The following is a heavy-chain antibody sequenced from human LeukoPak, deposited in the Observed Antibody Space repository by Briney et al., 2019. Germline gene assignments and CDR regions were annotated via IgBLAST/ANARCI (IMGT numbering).Heavy chain of an antibody. V-gene: IGHV3-7*03. Sequence: GGSLRLSCAASGFPFSSYWMSWVRQAPGKGLEWVANIRHDGSETYYVDSLRGRFTISRDNAKNLVYLQMNSLRVEDTALYYCARSVPDYTRFDFWGQGALVTVSS. D-gene: IGHD4-11*01. CDR2: IRHDGSET. CDR3: ARSVPDYTRFDF. J-gene: IGHJ4*02. CDR1: GFPFSSYW.